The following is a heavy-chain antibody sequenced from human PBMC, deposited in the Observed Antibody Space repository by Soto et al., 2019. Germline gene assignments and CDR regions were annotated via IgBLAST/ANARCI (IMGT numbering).Heavy chain of an antibody. D-gene: IGHD6-19*01. V-gene: IGHV3-23*01. J-gene: IGHJ4*02. CDR1: GFTFSSYA. CDR2: ISGSGGST. Sequence: GGSLRLSCAASGFTFSSYAMSWVRQAPGKGLEWVSAISGSGGSTYYADSVKGRFTISRDNSKNTLYLQMNSLRAEDTAVYYCAKYPRGSGWISRFDYWGQGTLVTVSS. CDR3: AKYPRGSGWISRFDY.